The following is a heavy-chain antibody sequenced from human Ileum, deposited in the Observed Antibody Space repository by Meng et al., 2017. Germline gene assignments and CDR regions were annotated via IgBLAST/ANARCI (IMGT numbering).Heavy chain of an antibody. Sequence: EVQMVESGGGLVPPGGSLRPSCAAPGFAFGCPWLHWVRQVSGKGLEWVSRISSDGTITNYADSVKGRFTISRDNAKNTLYLQMNSLTAEDTAVYYCAQSWGGGGVDYWGQGTLVTVSS. CDR3: AQSWGGGGVDY. CDR2: ISSDGTIT. D-gene: IGHD2-21*01. CDR1: GFAFGCPW. J-gene: IGHJ4*02. V-gene: IGHV3-74*01.